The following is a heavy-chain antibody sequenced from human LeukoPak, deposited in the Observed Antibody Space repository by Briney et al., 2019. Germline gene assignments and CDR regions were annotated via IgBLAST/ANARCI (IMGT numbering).Heavy chain of an antibody. V-gene: IGHV4-34*01. Sequence: PSETLSLTCAVSGVSFDDYYWAWVRQTRGKALEWIGQINHSGYTNDSPSLKSRVTLSIDTSRKQFSLNLRSVTVADAGIYYCTRMTTGHDYWGQGTLVTVSS. D-gene: IGHD4-17*01. J-gene: IGHJ4*02. CDR1: GVSFDDYY. CDR2: INHSGYT. CDR3: TRMTTGHDY.